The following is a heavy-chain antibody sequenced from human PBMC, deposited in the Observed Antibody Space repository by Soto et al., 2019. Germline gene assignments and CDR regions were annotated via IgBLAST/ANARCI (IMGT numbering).Heavy chain of an antibody. CDR2: ISGSGAGT. V-gene: IGHV3-23*01. CDR3: AKGPSVSFGKNGKYYFDY. J-gene: IGHJ4*02. Sequence: EVQLLESGGGLVQPGGSLRLSCAASGFTFRSYAMTWVRQARGKGLAWVSAISGSGAGTYYADSVKGRFTISRDNSKNTLYLQMKSLRAEDTAIYYCAKGPSVSFGKNGKYYFDYWGQGTLVTVSS. CDR1: GFTFRSYA. D-gene: IGHD1-26*01.